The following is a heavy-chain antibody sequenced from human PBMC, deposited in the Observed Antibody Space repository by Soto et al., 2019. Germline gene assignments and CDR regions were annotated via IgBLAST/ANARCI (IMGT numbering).Heavy chain of an antibody. Sequence: PSETLSLTCTVSGGSISSYYWSWIRQPPGKGLEWIGYIYYSGSTNYNPSLKSRVTISVDTSKNQFSLKLSSVTAADTAVYYCARLSAELWFGESSWWFDPWGQGTLVTVSS. D-gene: IGHD3-10*01. J-gene: IGHJ5*02. CDR3: ARLSAELWFGESSWWFDP. V-gene: IGHV4-59*01. CDR1: GGSISSYY. CDR2: IYYSGST.